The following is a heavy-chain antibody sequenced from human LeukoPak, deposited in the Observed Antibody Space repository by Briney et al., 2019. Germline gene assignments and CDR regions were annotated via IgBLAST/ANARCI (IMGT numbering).Heavy chain of an antibody. Sequence: PSETLSLTCTVSGASSDSMRYPYWSWIRQPAGKGLEWMGRIQPGGSTNDNPSLKSRLTMSLDTSKSRFSLRLSSVTAADTAVYYCAKTTDLLEWLPFDYWGQGILVTVS. CDR2: IQPGGST. D-gene: IGHD3-3*01. CDR1: GASSDSMRYPY. J-gene: IGHJ4*02. V-gene: IGHV4-4*07. CDR3: AKTTDLLEWLPFDY.